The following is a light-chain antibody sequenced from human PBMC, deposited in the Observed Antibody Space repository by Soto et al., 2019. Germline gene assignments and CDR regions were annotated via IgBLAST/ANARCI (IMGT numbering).Light chain of an antibody. V-gene: IGLV1-40*01. Sequence: VLTQPPSVSGAPGQRVTISCTGSSSNIGAGYDVHWYQQLPGTAPKLLIYGNSNRPSGVPDRFSGSKSGTSASLAITGLQAEDEADYYCQLYDGSRTGYVFGTAIQV. CDR2: GNS. CDR3: QLYDGSRTGYV. CDR1: SSNIGAGYD. J-gene: IGLJ1*01.